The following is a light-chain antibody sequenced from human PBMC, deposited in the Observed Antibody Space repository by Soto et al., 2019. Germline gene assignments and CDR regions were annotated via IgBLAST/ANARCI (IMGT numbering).Light chain of an antibody. CDR3: QQYLTTPHT. J-gene: IGKJ2*01. CDR1: QTIFYNSRNKDF. Sequence: DIVMTQSPDSLAVSLGERATINCKSSQTIFYNSRNKDFLAWYQQKPGHPPKLLIYWASTREAGVPDRFSGSGSGTDFTLTISSLQAEDVALDFCQQYLTTPHTFGQGTRLEIK. CDR2: WAS. V-gene: IGKV4-1*01.